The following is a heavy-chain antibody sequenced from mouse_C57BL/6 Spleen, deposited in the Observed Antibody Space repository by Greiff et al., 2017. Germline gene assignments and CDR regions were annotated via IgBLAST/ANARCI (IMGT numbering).Heavy chain of an antibody. CDR2: IYPRSGNT. CDR3: ARRDYGSSVDY. CDR1: GYTFTSYG. Sequence: VQLVESGAELARPGASVKLSCKASGYTFTSYGISWVKQRTGQGLEWIGEIYPRSGNTYYNEKFKGKATLTADKSSSTAYMELRSLTSEDSAVYFCARRDYGSSVDYWGQGTTLTVSS. V-gene: IGHV1-81*01. J-gene: IGHJ2*01. D-gene: IGHD1-1*01.